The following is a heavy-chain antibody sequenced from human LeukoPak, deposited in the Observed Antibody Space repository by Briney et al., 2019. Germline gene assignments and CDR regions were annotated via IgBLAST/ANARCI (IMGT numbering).Heavy chain of an antibody. CDR1: GYTFTGYY. D-gene: IGHD2-15*01. CDR2: MESNTGAS. Sequence: PGASVKVSCKASGYTFTGYYMHWVRQAPGQGLEWMGWMESNTGASNSAQKFQGRVTLTRDTSISTAYMELSSLGSDDTALYYCAFEHCSGGCNQAFDSWGQGTLVTVSS. V-gene: IGHV1-2*02. CDR3: AFEHCSGGCNQAFDS. J-gene: IGHJ4*02.